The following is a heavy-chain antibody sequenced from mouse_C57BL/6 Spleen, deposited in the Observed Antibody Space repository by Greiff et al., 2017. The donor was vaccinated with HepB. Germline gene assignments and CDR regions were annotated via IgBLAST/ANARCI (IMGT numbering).Heavy chain of an antibody. CDR3: ARRDYYGSSYDWYFDV. CDR1: GYTFTSYD. CDR2: IYPRDGST. J-gene: IGHJ1*03. V-gene: IGHV1-85*01. Sequence: VQLVESGPELVKPGASVKLSCKASGYTFTSYDINWVKQRPGQGLEWIGWIYPRDGSTKYNEKFKGKATLTVDTSSSTAYMELHSLTSEDSAVYFCARRDYYGSSYDWYFDVWGTGTTVTVSS. D-gene: IGHD1-1*01.